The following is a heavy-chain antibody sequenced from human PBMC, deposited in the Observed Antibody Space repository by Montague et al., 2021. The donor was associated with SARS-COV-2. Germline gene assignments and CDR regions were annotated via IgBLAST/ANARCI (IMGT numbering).Heavy chain of an antibody. Sequence: SETLSLTCNVSGVVELRRRSEEHTSELQSRSDLVCRLLIEYNKNTYYNPSLKSRVTISVVTSKNHFTLKLSSVTAAETAVYYCARLKRYFDSSGSPSDFDLWGVGKKVNVSS. J-gene: IGHJ3*01. V-gene: IGHV4-39*02. D-gene: IGHD3-22*01. CDR3: ARLKRYFDSSGSPSDFDL. CDR2: IEYNKNT. CDR1: GVVELRRRSE.